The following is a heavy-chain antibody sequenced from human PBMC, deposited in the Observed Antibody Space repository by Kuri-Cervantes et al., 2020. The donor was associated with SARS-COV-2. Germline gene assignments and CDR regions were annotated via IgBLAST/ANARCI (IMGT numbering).Heavy chain of an antibody. CDR1: GYTFTSYG. CDR2: ISAYNGNT. CDR3: ARDYGSDYVSVWFEP. V-gene: IGHV1-18*04. J-gene: IGHJ5*02. Sequence: SVKVSCKASGYTFTSYGISWVRQAPGQGLEWMGWISAYNGNTNYAQKLQGRVTMTTDTSTSTAYMELRSLRSDDTAVYYCARDYGSDYVSVWFEPWGQGTLVTVSS. D-gene: IGHD4-23*01.